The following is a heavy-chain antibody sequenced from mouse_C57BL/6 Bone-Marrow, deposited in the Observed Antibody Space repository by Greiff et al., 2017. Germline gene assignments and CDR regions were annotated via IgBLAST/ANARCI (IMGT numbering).Heavy chain of an antibody. D-gene: IGHD2-12*01. V-gene: IGHV1-52*01. J-gene: IGHJ2*01. CDR3: ARRDYYRGYFDY. Sequence: QVQLQQPGAELVRPGSSVKLSCQASGYTFTSYWMHWVKQRPIQGLEWIGNIDPSDSETHYNQKFKDKATLTVDKSSSTAYMQISSLTSEDSAVYYCARRDYYRGYFDYWGQGTTLTVSS. CDR2: IDPSDSET. CDR1: GYTFTSYW.